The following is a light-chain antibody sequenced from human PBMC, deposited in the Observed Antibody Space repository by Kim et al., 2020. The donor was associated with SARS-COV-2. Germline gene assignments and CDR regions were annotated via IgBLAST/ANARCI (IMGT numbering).Light chain of an antibody. CDR2: GHN. J-gene: IGLJ7*01. V-gene: IGLV1-40*01. Sequence: QSVLTQPPSVSGAPGQTVTISCTGSSSNIGADYDVHWYQQFPGTAPKLIIYGHNYRPSGVPDRFSGSKSGTSASLAISRLQPEDEADYYCQSYHSRLSASVFGGGTQLTVL. CDR3: QSYHSRLSASV. CDR1: SSNIGADYD.